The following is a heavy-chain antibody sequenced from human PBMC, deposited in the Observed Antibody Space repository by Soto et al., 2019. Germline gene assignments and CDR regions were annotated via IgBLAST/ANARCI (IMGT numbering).Heavy chain of an antibody. CDR3: AKDLRAVAGKGGAFDI. CDR2: ISYDGSNK. CDR1: GFTFSSYG. D-gene: IGHD6-19*01. Sequence: GGSLRLSCAASGFTFSSYGMHWVRQAPGKGLEWVAVISYDGSNKYYADSVKGRFTISRDNSKNTLYLQMNSLRAEDTAVYYCAKDLRAVAGKGGAFDIWGQGTMVTVSS. V-gene: IGHV3-30*18. J-gene: IGHJ3*02.